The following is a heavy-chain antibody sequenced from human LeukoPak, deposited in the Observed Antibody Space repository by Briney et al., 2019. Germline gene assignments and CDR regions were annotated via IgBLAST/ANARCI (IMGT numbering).Heavy chain of an antibody. CDR3: ARERGDYDSDNWFDS. CDR2: IYYGGGT. D-gene: IGHD4-17*01. V-gene: IGHV4-59*01. Sequence: SETLSLTCTVSGASIGSYFWSWIRQPPGKGLEWIGYIYYGGGTNYNPSFESRITISVDTSKNQISLNLTSVTAADTAIYYRARERGDYDSDNWFDSWGQGTLVTVSS. J-gene: IGHJ5*01. CDR1: GASIGSYF.